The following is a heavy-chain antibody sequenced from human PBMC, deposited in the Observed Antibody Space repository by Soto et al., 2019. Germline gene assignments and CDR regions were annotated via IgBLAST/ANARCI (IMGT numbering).Heavy chain of an antibody. J-gene: IGHJ6*02. Sequence: QVQLVQSGAEVKKPGASVKVSCTVSGDTLTKISMHWVRQAPGKGLEWMGGFDPEDGETIYAQKFQGRVTMTEDTSTDTAYMELSSLRSEDTAVYYCATSPTITIFGVVTLGMDVWGQGTTVTVSS. D-gene: IGHD3-3*01. CDR3: ATSPTITIFGVVTLGMDV. CDR2: FDPEDGET. CDR1: GDTLTKIS. V-gene: IGHV1-24*01.